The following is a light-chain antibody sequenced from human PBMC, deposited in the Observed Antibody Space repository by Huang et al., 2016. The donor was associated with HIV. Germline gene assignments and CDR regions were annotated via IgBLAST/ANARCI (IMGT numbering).Light chain of an antibody. CDR1: QGISNY. V-gene: IGKV1-17*03. CDR2: AAS. J-gene: IGKJ1*01. Sequence: DIQMTQSPSVMSASVGDRVTITCRASQGISNYLAWFQQKTGKGPKRLIYAASNLQSGVPSRVSGSGSETEFTLTINSLQPEDFATYYCLQHNTYPWTFGQGTKVEIK. CDR3: LQHNTYPWT.